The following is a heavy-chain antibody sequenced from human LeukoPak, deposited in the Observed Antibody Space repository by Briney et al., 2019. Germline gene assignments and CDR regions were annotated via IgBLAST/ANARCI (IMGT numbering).Heavy chain of an antibody. Sequence: GKSLRFSCAASGFTFSDYAMHWVRQAPGKGLEWVAAVSYDGTNKYYADFVKGRFTISRDNSKNTLYLQMHSLRAEDTAVYYCAKDNTWVQLWNPPDYWGQGTLVTVS. CDR1: GFTFSDYA. CDR3: AKDNTWVQLWNPPDY. D-gene: IGHD5-18*01. J-gene: IGHJ4*02. V-gene: IGHV3-30*18. CDR2: VSYDGTNK.